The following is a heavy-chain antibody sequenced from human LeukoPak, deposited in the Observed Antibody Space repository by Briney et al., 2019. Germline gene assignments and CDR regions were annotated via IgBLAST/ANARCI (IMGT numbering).Heavy chain of an antibody. CDR2: MNPNSGIT. D-gene: IGHD2-2*01. CDR1: GYTFTSYD. V-gene: IGHV1-8*03. CDR3: AGGTTDIVVVPATLRNYYFDY. J-gene: IGHJ4*02. Sequence: ASVKVSCKASGYTFTSYDINWVRQATGQELEWMGWMNPNSGITGYAQKFQGRVTISRNTSISTAYMELSSLRSEDTAVYYCAGGTTDIVVVPATLRNYYFDYWGQGTLVTVSS.